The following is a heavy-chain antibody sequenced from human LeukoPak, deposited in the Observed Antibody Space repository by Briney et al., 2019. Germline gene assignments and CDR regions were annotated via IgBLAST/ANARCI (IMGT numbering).Heavy chain of an antibody. J-gene: IGHJ4*02. V-gene: IGHV4-39*01. CDR1: GGSISSSSYY. D-gene: IGHD3-16*01. CDR3: ATQSLSHDYVWGTTFY. CDR2: IYYSGST. Sequence: PSETLSLTCTVSGGSISSSSYYWGWIRQPPGNGLEWIGSIYYSGSTYYNPSLKSRVTISVDTSKNQFSLKLSSVTAADTAVYYCATQSLSHDYVWGTTFYWGQGTLVTVSS.